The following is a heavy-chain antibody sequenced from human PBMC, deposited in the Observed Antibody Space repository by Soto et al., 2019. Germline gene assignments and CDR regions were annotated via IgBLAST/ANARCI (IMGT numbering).Heavy chain of an antibody. V-gene: IGHV3-30*04. D-gene: IGHD2-8*01. J-gene: IGHJ4*02. Sequence: GGSLRLSCATSGFTFSSDAMHRVRRAPGPGSESVAVLYYAGSHEYDQDSEKGRLTIYRDNYKTTVHLQIDRLRVEHTGSYYCAKELEIVLMVHAAHDSWGQGIPDNVSS. CDR3: AKELEIVLMVHAAHDS. CDR2: LYYAGSHE. CDR1: GFTFSSDA.